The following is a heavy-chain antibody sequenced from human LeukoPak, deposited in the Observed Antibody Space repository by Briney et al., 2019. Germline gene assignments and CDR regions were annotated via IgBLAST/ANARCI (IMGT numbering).Heavy chain of an antibody. CDR3: ARASAPS. CDR1: GFTFSSYS. J-gene: IGHJ3*01. CDR2: IKQDGSEK. Sequence: GGSLRLSCAASGFTFSSYSMNWVRQAPGKGLEWVANIKQDGSEKYYVDSVKGRFTISRDNAKNSLYLQMNSLRAEDTAVYYCARASAPSWGQGTMVTVSS. V-gene: IGHV3-7*01.